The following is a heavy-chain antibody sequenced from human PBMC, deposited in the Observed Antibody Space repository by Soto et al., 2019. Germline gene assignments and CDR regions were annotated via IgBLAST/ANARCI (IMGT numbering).Heavy chain of an antibody. CDR1: VGSMSEYF. Sequence: ASETLSLTCSVSVGSMSEYFWSWIRQSPGKGLEWIGYIYYLGSTDYNPSLKSRVTISVDTSKRQFSLRLTSVTAADTAVYYCARDGYDGSGSPYPAYWGPGTWSPSPQ. CDR2: IYYLGST. V-gene: IGHV4-59*01. CDR3: ARDGYDGSGSPYPAY. J-gene: IGHJ4*02. D-gene: IGHD3-10*01.